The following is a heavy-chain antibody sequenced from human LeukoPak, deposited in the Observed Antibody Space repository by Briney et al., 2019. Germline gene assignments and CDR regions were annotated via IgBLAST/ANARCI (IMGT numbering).Heavy chain of an antibody. CDR2: IYTSGST. CDR3: AREGSSWDSNWFDP. D-gene: IGHD6-13*01. V-gene: IGHV4-61*02. CDR1: GGSISSGSYY. Sequence: PSETLSLTCTVSGGSISSGSYYWSWIRQPAGKGLEWIGRIYTSGSTNYNPSLKSRVTISVDTSKNQFSLKLSSVTAADTAVYYCAREGSSWDSNWFDPWGQGTLVTVSS. J-gene: IGHJ5*02.